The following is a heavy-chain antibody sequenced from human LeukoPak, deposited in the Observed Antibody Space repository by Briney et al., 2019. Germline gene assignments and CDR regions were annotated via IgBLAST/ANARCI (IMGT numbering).Heavy chain of an antibody. D-gene: IGHD6-19*01. CDR2: INHSGST. CDR3: ARGGRWLVRLDWFDP. Sequence: PSETLSLTCAVYGGSFSGYYWSWIRQPPGKGLEWIGEINHSGSTNYNPSLKSRVTISVDTSKNQFSLKLSSVTAADTAVYYCARGGRWLVRLDWFDPWGQGTLVTVSS. CDR1: GGSFSGYY. J-gene: IGHJ5*02. V-gene: IGHV4-34*01.